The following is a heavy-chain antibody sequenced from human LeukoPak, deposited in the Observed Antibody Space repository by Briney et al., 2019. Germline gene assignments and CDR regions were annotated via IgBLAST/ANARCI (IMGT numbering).Heavy chain of an antibody. Sequence: ASVKVSCKASGYTFTSYGINWVGQAPGQGLEWMGWISAYNGNTNYAQKLQGRVAMTTDTSTSTAYMELRSLRSDDTAVYYCARGYCSSTSCTYYYYYYMDVWGKGTTVTVSS. CDR2: ISAYNGNT. CDR1: GYTFTSYG. CDR3: ARGYCSSTSCTYYYYYYMDV. V-gene: IGHV1-18*01. J-gene: IGHJ6*03. D-gene: IGHD2-2*01.